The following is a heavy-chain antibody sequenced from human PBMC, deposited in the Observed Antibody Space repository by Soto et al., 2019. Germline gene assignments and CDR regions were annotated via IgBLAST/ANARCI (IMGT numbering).Heavy chain of an antibody. CDR3: ARELGDVFDI. CDR1: GFTFSSYA. CDR2: ISYDGNNK. Sequence: GGSLRLSCAASGFTFSSYAIHWVRQAPGKGLEWVAIISYDGNNKYYADSVKGRFTISRDNSKNTLYLQMNSLRAEDTAVYYCARELGDVFDIWGQGTMVTVSS. V-gene: IGHV3-30*14. J-gene: IGHJ3*02.